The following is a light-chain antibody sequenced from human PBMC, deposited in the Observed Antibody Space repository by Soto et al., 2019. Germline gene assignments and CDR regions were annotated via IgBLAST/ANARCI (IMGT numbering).Light chain of an antibody. CDR3: QQYYSILLT. J-gene: IGKJ4*01. V-gene: IGKV4-1*01. Sequence: DIVMTQSPDSLAVSLGERATVNCKSSQSVLYRSDNRNYLAWYQQQPGQPPKLLIYWASTRESGVPDRFSGSGSGTDFSLTISSLQAEDVAVYYCQQYYSILLTFGGGTKVEIK. CDR1: QSVLYRSDNRNY. CDR2: WAS.